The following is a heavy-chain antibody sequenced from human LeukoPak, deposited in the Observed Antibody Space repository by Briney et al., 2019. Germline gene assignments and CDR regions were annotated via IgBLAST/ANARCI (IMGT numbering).Heavy chain of an antibody. Sequence: PSETLSLTCTVSGGSISSYYWSWIRQPPGKGLEWIGYIYYSGSTNYNPSLKSRVTVSVGTSKNQFSLKLSSVTAADTAVYYCARLVDTAMVTWAFDIWGQGTMVTVSS. CDR1: GGSISSYY. V-gene: IGHV4-59*01. CDR2: IYYSGST. D-gene: IGHD5-18*01. CDR3: ARLVDTAMVTWAFDI. J-gene: IGHJ3*02.